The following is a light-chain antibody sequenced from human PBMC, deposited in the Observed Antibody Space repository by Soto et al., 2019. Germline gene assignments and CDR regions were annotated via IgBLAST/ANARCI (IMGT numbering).Light chain of an antibody. CDR3: LQDYNFPWT. J-gene: IGKJ1*01. Sequence: AVQMTQSPSSLSASVGDRVTITCRASQDIRNGLGWFQQKPGKAPELLIYAASSLQSGVPSRFSGSASGTDFTLTISSLQPEDFATYYCLQDYNFPWTFGQGTKVESK. CDR1: QDIRNG. V-gene: IGKV1-6*01. CDR2: AAS.